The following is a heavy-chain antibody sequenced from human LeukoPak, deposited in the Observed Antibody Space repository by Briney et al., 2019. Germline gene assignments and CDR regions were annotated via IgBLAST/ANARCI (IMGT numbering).Heavy chain of an antibody. Sequence: ASVKVSCKTSGYTFTRFYMHWVRQAPGQGLAWMGIINPSGGSTSYAQKFQGRVTMTRDTSTSTVYMELSSLRSEDTAVYYCARKTNDFWSGYNYWGQGTLVTVSS. V-gene: IGHV1-46*01. J-gene: IGHJ4*02. CDR3: ARKTNDFWSGYNY. CDR2: INPSGGST. D-gene: IGHD3-3*01. CDR1: GYTFTRFY.